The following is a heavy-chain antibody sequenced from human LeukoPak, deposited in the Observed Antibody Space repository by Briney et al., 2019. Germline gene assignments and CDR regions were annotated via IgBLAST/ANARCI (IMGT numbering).Heavy chain of an antibody. CDR2: IYHSGST. Sequence: SETLSLTCAVSGGSISSSNWWSWVRQPPGKGLEWIGEIYHSGSTNYNPSLKSRVTISVDTSKNQFSLKLSPVTAADTAVYYCARHPSSSYSLQAGGYGMDVWGQGTTVTVSS. J-gene: IGHJ6*02. CDR3: ARHPSSSYSLQAGGYGMDV. CDR1: GGSISSSNW. V-gene: IGHV4-4*02. D-gene: IGHD6-13*01.